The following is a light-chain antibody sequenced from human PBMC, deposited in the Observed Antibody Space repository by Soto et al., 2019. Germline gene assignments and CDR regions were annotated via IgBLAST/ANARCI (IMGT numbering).Light chain of an antibody. V-gene: IGKV3-11*01. CDR1: QSVSSY. CDR3: QHYYTSYTT. CDR2: DAS. J-gene: IGKJ1*01. Sequence: EIVLTLSPATLSLSPGERATLSCRASQSVSSYLAWYQQKPGQAPRLLIYDASNRATGIPARFSGSGSGSDFTLTISSLEPEDFAVYYCQHYYTSYTTFGQGTKVEFK.